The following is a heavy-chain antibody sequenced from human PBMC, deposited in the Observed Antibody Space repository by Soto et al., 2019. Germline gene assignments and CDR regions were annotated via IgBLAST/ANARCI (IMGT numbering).Heavy chain of an antibody. D-gene: IGHD3-3*01. Sequence: ASVNVSCKASGYTFSNYGIYWLRQAPGQGLEWLGWVSTYNGDTNYAQKFHDRVTMTTHTSTNTASMELRSLKSDDTAVYYCARGHFDFWSGYPIEYWGQGTSVTAPQ. CDR3: ARGHFDFWSGYPIEY. CDR2: VSTYNGDT. CDR1: GYTFSNYG. J-gene: IGHJ4*02. V-gene: IGHV1-18*04.